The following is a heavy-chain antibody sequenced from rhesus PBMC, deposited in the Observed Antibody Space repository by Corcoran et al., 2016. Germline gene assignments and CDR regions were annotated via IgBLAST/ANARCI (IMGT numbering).Heavy chain of an antibody. CDR2: IYGSSGST. Sequence: QVQLQESGPGLVKPSETLSLTCAVPGGSISDKYYWNWSRHPPGKGLEWIGNIYGSSGSTYYNPSLKSRVTISKDTSKNQFSLKLSSVTAADTAVYYCASGHGSLDVWGRGVLVTVSS. CDR1: GGSISDKYY. CDR3: ASGHGSLDV. V-gene: IGHV4S9*01. J-gene: IGHJ5-2*02.